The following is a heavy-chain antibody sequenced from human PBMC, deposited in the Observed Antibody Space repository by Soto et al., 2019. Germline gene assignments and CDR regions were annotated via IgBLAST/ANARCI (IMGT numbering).Heavy chain of an antibody. CDR2: IYHSGST. Sequence: SETLSLTCAVSGGSISSGGYSWSWIRQPPGKGLEWIGYIYHSGSTYYNPSLKSRVTISVDRSKSQFSLKLSSVTAADTVVYYCARDSNYYYYGLDVWGQGTTVTVSS. D-gene: IGHD4-4*01. J-gene: IGHJ6*02. CDR1: GGSISSGGYS. V-gene: IGHV4-30-2*01. CDR3: ARDSNYYYYGLDV.